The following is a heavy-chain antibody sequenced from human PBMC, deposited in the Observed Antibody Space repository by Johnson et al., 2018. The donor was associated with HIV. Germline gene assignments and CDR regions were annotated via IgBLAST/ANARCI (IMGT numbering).Heavy chain of an antibody. V-gene: IGHV3-23*04. CDR2: IRGSGGST. D-gene: IGHD3-10*01. Sequence: VQLVESGGGVVQPGRSLRLSCAASGFTFSSYAMSWVRQAPGKGLEWVSAIRGSGGSTYYADSVKGRFTISRDNSKNTLYLQMNSLRAEDTAVYYCAKGLRPYGSGPSDAFDIWGQGTMVTVSS. CDR1: GFTFSSYA. CDR3: AKGLRPYGSGPSDAFDI. J-gene: IGHJ3*02.